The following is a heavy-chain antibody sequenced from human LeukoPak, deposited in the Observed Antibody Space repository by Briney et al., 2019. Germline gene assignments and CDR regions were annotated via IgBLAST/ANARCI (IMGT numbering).Heavy chain of an antibody. D-gene: IGHD1-26*01. CDR3: ARVPRWELLIRDWFDP. CDR2: INPNSGGT. V-gene: IGHV1-2*02. Sequence: ASVKVSCKASGYTFTGYYMHWVRQAPGQGLEWMGWINPNSGGTNYAQKFQGRVPMTRDTSISTAYMELSRLRSDDTAVYYCARVPRWELLIRDWFDPWGQGTLVTVSS. J-gene: IGHJ5*02. CDR1: GYTFTGYY.